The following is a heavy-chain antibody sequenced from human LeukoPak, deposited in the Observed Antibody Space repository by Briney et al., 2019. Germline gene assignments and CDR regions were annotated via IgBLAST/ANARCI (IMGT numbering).Heavy chain of an antibody. CDR1: GFTLSTNA. CDR2: ISGSSSLT. V-gene: IGHV3-48*01. Sequence: PGGSLRLSCLTSGFTLSTNAMSWVRQAPGKGLEWVSYISGSSSLTYYADSVKGRFTISRDNAKNSLYLQMNSLRAEDTAVYYCTRDVWIFADWGQGTLVTVSS. CDR3: TRDVWIFAD. D-gene: IGHD3-3*01. J-gene: IGHJ4*02.